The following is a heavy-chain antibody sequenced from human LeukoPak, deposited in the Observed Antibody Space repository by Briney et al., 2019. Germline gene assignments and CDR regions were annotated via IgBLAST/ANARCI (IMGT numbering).Heavy chain of an antibody. D-gene: IGHD1-26*01. CDR1: GDSTSSDRYY. V-gene: IGHV4-39*01. Sequence: SETLSLTCTVSGDSTSSDRYYGGWVRQPPGKGLEWIGNIYYSGSTYYNPSLKSRVTMSVDTSKNQFFLRLNSVTAADTAVYYCARGRPYSGGYHLDYWGQGTLVTVSA. J-gene: IGHJ4*02. CDR2: IYYSGST. CDR3: ARGRPYSGGYHLDY.